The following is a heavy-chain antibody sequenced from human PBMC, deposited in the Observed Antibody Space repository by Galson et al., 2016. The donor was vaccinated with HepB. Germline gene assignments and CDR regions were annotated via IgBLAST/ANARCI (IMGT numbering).Heavy chain of an antibody. CDR3: ARHTTHNYGPPAIDY. D-gene: IGHD5-18*01. V-gene: IGHV5-51*01. CDR2: IYPGDSDI. CDR1: GYIFSSHW. Sequence: QSGAEVKKPGESLQISCKGSGYIFSSHWIGWVRQMPGKGLEWMGIIYPGDSDIRYSPSFQGQVTMSADKSISTAHLQWSSLKASDTAIYYCARHTTHNYGPPAIDYWGQGTLATVSS. J-gene: IGHJ4*02.